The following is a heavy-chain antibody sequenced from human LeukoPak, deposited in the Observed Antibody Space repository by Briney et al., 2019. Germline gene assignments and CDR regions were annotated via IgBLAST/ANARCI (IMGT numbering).Heavy chain of an antibody. D-gene: IGHD3-16*01. V-gene: IGHV7-4-1*02. J-gene: IGHJ4*02. CDR2: INMYTANP. CDR1: GYTFTRYA. Sequence: ASVKVSCKASGYTFTRYAINWLRQAPGQGLEWMGWINMYTANPAYAQGFTERFVFSLDTSVTTAYLQISNLKTEDTAVYYCARHDNDDDFDYWGQGTLVTVSS. CDR3: ARHDNDDDFDY.